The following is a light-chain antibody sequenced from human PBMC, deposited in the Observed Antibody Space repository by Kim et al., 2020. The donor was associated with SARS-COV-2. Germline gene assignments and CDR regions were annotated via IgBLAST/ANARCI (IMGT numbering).Light chain of an antibody. CDR2: GNN. CDR1: SSNIGTNT. V-gene: IGLV1-44*01. Sequence: GNPGQRHTISCSDSSSNIGTNTVNWYQQLPGTAPKLLIYGNNQRPSGVPDRFSGSKSGTSASLAISGLQSEDEAGYYCAAWDGGVVFGGGTQLTVL. J-gene: IGLJ2*01. CDR3: AAWDGGVV.